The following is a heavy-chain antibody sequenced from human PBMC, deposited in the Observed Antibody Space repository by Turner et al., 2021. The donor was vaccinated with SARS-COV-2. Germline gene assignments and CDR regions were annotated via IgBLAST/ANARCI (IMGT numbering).Heavy chain of an antibody. CDR2: IYYSGST. V-gene: IGHV4-39*01. D-gene: IGHD6-13*01. J-gene: IGHJ6*02. Sequence: QLQLQESGPALVKPSETLSLTCTAAGGAISSSCYYWGWIRQPPGKGLEWIGSIYYSGSTYYNPSLKSRVTISVDTSKNQFSLKLSSVTAADTAVYYCATSTVAGTELNYYGMDVWGQGTTVTVSS. CDR1: GGAISSSCYY. CDR3: ATSTVAGTELNYYGMDV.